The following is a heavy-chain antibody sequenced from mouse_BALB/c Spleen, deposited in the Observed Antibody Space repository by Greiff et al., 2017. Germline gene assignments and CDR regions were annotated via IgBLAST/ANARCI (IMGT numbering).Heavy chain of an antibody. CDR2: ISYSGST. V-gene: IGHV3-2*02. J-gene: IGHJ3*01. D-gene: IGHD1-1*01. CDR1: GYSITSDYA. CDR3: ARGDYGSSYRFAY. Sequence: EVKVEESGPSLVKPSQSLSLTCTVTGYSITSDYAWNWIRQFPGNKLEWMGYISYSGSTSYNPSLKSRISITRDTSKNQFFLQLNSVTTEDTATYYCARGDYGSSYRFAYWGQGTLVTVSA.